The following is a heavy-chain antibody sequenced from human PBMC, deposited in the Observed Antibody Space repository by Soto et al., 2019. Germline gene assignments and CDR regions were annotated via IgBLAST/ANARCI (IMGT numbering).Heavy chain of an antibody. J-gene: IGHJ4*02. CDR3: ARGVDAGLDY. D-gene: IGHD6-13*01. CDR1: GYTFTIFD. CDR2: MSPQNDNT. Sequence: GASVKVSCKASGYTFTIFDINWVRQATGQGLEWMGWMSPQNDNTGYAQNFQGRVIMTRDTSINTAYLELSSLRPEDTAVYYCARGVDAGLDYWGQGALVTAPQ. V-gene: IGHV1-8*01.